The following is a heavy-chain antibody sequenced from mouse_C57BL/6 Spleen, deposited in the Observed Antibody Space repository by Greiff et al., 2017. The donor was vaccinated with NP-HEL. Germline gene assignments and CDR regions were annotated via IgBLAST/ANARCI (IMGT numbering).Heavy chain of an antibody. V-gene: IGHV1-69*01. CDR2: IDPSDSYT. Sequence: QVQLQQPGAELVMPGASVKLSCKASGYTFTSYWMHWVKQRPGQGLEWIGEIDPSDSYTNYNQKFKGKSTLTVDKSSSTAYRQLSSLTSEDSAVYYCARYYYGSSYGYFDYWGQGTTLTVSS. D-gene: IGHD1-1*01. CDR1: GYTFTSYW. CDR3: ARYYYGSSYGYFDY. J-gene: IGHJ2*01.